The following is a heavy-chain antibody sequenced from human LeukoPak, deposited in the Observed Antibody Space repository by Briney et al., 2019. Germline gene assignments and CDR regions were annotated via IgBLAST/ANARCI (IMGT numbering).Heavy chain of an antibody. CDR1: GFTLSSYW. CDR3: ARWVCSTTSCFYFDY. CDR2: IRRDGTQE. V-gene: IGHV3-7*01. D-gene: IGHD2-2*01. Sequence: GGSLRLSCAASGFTLSSYWMTWVRQAPGKGLEWVANIRRDGTQEHYVDSVEGRFTISRDNAKNSLFLQMNSLRAEDTAVYYCARWVCSTTSCFYFDYWGQGTLVVVSS. J-gene: IGHJ4*02.